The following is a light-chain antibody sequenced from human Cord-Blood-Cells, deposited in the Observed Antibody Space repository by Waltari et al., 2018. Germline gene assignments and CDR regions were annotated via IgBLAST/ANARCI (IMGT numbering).Light chain of an antibody. CDR1: NIGSKS. V-gene: IGLV3-21*04. Sequence: SYVLTQPPSVSVAPGKPARITCGGNNIGSKSGHWYQQKPGQAPVLVIYYDSDRPSGIPERFSGSNSGNTATLTISRVEAGDEADYYCQVWDSSSDHVVFGGGTKLTVL. J-gene: IGLJ2*01. CDR3: QVWDSSSDHVV. CDR2: YDS.